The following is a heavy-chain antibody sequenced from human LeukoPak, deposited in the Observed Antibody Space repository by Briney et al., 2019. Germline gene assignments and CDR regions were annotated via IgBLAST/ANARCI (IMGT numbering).Heavy chain of an antibody. CDR1: GGSISSYY. V-gene: IGHV4-59*01. Sequence: SETLSLTCTVSGGSISSYYWSWIRQLPGKGLEWIGYIYYSGSTNYNPSLKSRVTISVDTSKNQFSLKLRSVTAADTAVYYCARLTGYSSESWFDPWGQGTLVTVSS. CDR2: IYYSGST. J-gene: IGHJ5*02. CDR3: ARLTGYSSESWFDP. D-gene: IGHD3-9*01.